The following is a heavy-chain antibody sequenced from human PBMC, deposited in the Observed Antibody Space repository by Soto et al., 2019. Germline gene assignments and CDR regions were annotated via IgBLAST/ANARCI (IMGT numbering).Heavy chain of an antibody. J-gene: IGHJ4*02. CDR2: IYHTGST. V-gene: IGHV4-31*03. CDR1: GGSISSGGHY. Sequence: QVQLQESGPGLVKPSQTLSLTCSVSGGSISSGGHYWSWIRQHPGAGLEWIGYIYHTGSTYSNPSLKSRIAISVDTTKSQFSLELSSVTAADPAVYCCAGKPKAHYYFDYWGQGTLFAVSS. CDR3: AGKPKAHYYFDY.